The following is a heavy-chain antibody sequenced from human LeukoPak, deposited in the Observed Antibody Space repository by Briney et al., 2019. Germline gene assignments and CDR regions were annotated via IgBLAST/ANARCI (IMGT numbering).Heavy chain of an antibody. J-gene: IGHJ6*03. CDR2: INHRGST. CDR1: GGSFSGYY. Sequence: SETLSLTCAVYGGSFSGYYWSWVRQPPGKGLEWIGEINHRGSTNYNPSLRSRVTISVDTSKNQFSLKLSSGAAADPAVYYCASVDTARYYYYYMAVWGKGTTVTVSS. D-gene: IGHD5-18*01. CDR3: ASVDTARYYYYYMAV. V-gene: IGHV4-34*01.